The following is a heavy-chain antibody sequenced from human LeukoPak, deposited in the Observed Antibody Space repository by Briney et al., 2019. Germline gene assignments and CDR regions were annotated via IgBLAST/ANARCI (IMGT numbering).Heavy chain of an antibody. CDR1: GGSISSNSYS. CDR3: ARDKLAYMSSTTQYSRHFDY. D-gene: IGHD5-18*01. CDR2: IYTSGRT. V-gene: IGHV4-61*02. J-gene: IGHJ4*02. Sequence: SQTLSLTCSVSGGSISSNSYSWTWIRQPAGKGLEWIGRIYTSGRTNYNPSLKSRVTISVDTSKKQFSLKLRSVTAADTAVYYCARDKLAYMSSTTQYSRHFDYWGQGTLVTVSS.